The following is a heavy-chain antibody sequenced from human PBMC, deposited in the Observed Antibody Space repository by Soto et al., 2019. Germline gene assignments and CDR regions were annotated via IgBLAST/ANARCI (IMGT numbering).Heavy chain of an antibody. J-gene: IGHJ4*02. V-gene: IGHV3-23*04. D-gene: IGHD1-1*01. Sequence: EAQLVESWGDLVQPRGSLRLSWAASGFTFRNFAMTWVRQAPGKGLEWVSGISGSGRMTYYAHSVKGRFTVSRDNSKNSLYLQMDSLRAEDTAVYYCSKEAEESVNEPIPGDCWGQGTVVTVSS. CDR2: ISGSGRMT. CDR1: GFTFRNFA. CDR3: SKEAEESVNEPIPGDC.